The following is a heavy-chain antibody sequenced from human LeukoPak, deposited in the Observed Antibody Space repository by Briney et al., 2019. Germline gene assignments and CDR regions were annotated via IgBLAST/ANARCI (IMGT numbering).Heavy chain of an antibody. CDR1: GGSISSGGYY. CDR3: ARGLPGVGYCSGGSCLDFDY. J-gene: IGHJ4*02. Sequence: PSQTLSLTCTVSGGSISSGGYYWSWIRQPPGKGLEWIGYIYHSGSTYYNPSLKSRVTISVDRSKNQFSLKLSSVTAADTAVYYCARGLPGVGYCSGGSCLDFDYWGQGTLVTVSS. V-gene: IGHV4-30-2*01. D-gene: IGHD2-15*01. CDR2: IYHSGST.